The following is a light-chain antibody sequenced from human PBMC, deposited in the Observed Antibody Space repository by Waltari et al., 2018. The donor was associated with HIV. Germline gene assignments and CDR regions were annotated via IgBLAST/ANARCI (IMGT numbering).Light chain of an antibody. CDR1: NLRTYY. Sequence: SSELTQDPAVSAALGQTVKITCQGDNLRTYYASWYQQKPGQAPVLVSYGKNRRPSEIPDRFSSSASRNTASLSSTGAQAEDEAEYYCKTRDRSGNLYVFGTGTTVTVL. CDR3: KTRDRSGNLYV. CDR2: GKN. V-gene: IGLV3-19*01. J-gene: IGLJ1*01.